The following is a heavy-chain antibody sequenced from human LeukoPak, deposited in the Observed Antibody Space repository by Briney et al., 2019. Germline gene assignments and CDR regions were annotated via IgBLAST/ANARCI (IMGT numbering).Heavy chain of an antibody. J-gene: IGHJ4*02. D-gene: IGHD2-8*02. CDR3: ARDDGGNTGDENFDY. Sequence: GASVKVSCKASGYTFTTYYMHWVRQAPGQGLEWMGWVNPNSGGTNYAQKFQGRVTMTRDTSISTAYMELSRMRIDDTAVYYCARDDGGNTGDENFDYWGQGTLVTVSS. V-gene: IGHV1-2*02. CDR2: VNPNSGGT. CDR1: GYTFTTYY.